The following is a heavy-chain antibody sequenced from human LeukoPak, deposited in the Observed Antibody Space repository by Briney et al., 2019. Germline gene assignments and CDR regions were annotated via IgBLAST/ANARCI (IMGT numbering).Heavy chain of an antibody. Sequence: GGTLRLSCAASGFTFSSYGMSWVRQAPGKGLEWVSSISGSGGSTYYPDSVKGRFTISRDNSKNTLYLQMNSLRAEDTAVYYCGRGYSYGKFDYWGQGTLVTVSS. V-gene: IGHV3-23*01. D-gene: IGHD5-18*01. CDR2: ISGSGGST. CDR3: GRGYSYGKFDY. J-gene: IGHJ4*02. CDR1: GFTFSSYG.